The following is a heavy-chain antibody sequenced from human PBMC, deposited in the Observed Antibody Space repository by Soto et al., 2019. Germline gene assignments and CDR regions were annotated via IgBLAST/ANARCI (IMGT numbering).Heavy chain of an antibody. CDR2: ISSSGSYI. V-gene: IGHV3-21*01. CDR1: GFTFSSYS. Sequence: GGSLRLSCAASGFTFSSYSMNWVRQAPGKGLEWVSSISSSGSYIYYADSVKGRFTISRDNAKNSLYLQMNSLRAEDTAVCYCTRDSARWHQAFDIWGQGTLVTVSS. D-gene: IGHD1-26*01. CDR3: TRDSARWHQAFDI. J-gene: IGHJ3*02.